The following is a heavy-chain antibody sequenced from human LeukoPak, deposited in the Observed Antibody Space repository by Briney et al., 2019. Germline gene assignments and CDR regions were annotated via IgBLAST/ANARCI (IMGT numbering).Heavy chain of an antibody. CDR1: GFTFSSYA. D-gene: IGHD1-26*01. J-gene: IGHJ4*02. CDR3: AKPTSGTAPRPLDY. CDR2: ISYDGSNK. Sequence: GGSLRLSCAASGFTFSSYAMHWVRQAPGKGLEWVAVISYDGSNKYYTDSVKGRFTISRDNSRNTLFLQMNSLRPEDAAVYYCAKPTSGTAPRPLDYWGRGTLVTVSS. V-gene: IGHV3-30-3*02.